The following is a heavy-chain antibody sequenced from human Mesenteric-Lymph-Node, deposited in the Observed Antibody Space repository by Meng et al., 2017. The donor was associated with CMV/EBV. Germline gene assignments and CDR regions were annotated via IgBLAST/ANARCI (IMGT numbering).Heavy chain of an antibody. Sequence: ASVKVSCKASGYTFTGYYMHWVRQAPGQGLEWMGWINSNSGDTKYAQKFQGRVTMTRDTSISTAYMEVNRLRFDDTAVYYCVRVLIAARPLLGLGYWGQGTLVTVSS. D-gene: IGHD6-6*01. CDR3: VRVLIAARPLLGLGY. J-gene: IGHJ4*02. CDR1: GYTFTGYY. V-gene: IGHV1-2*02. CDR2: INSNSGDT.